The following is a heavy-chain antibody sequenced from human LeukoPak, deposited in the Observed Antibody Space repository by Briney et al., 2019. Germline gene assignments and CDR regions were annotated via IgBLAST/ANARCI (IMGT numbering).Heavy chain of an antibody. J-gene: IGHJ4*02. Sequence: GRSLRLSCAASGFTFSSYGMHWVRQAPGRGLEWVAVIWYGGSNKYYADSVKGRFTISRDNSKNTLYLQMNSLRAEDTAVYYCAKDRGYCSSTSCYPTELDYWGQGTLVTVSS. D-gene: IGHD2-2*01. CDR2: IWYGGSNK. CDR3: AKDRGYCSSTSCYPTELDY. V-gene: IGHV3-33*06. CDR1: GFTFSSYG.